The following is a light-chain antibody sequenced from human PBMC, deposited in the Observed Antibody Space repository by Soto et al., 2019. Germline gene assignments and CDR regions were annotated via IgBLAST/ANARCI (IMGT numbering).Light chain of an antibody. CDR1: QNVDIY. CDR3: QQRRNWPPLT. V-gene: IGKV3-11*01. CDR2: DAS. J-gene: IGKJ5*01. Sequence: ETVLTQSPATLSLSPGERATLSCRASQNVDIYLAWYQQQPGQAPRLLIYDASNRATGVPPRFSGGGCGTDFTLTISSREPEDFALYYCQQRRNWPPLTFGQGTRLEIK.